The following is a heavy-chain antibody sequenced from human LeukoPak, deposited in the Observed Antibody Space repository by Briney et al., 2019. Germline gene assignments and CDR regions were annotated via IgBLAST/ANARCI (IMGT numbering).Heavy chain of an antibody. CDR1: GYTFTSYY. V-gene: IGHV1-46*01. D-gene: IGHD3-16*01. Sequence: ASVKVSCKASGYTFTSYYMHWVRQAPGQGLEWMGIINPSGGSTSYAQKFQGRVTMTRDTSTSTVYMELSSLRSEDTAVYYGARAPPWGYVLLWGQGTLVTVSS. CDR3: ARAPPWGYVLL. J-gene: IGHJ4*02. CDR2: INPSGGST.